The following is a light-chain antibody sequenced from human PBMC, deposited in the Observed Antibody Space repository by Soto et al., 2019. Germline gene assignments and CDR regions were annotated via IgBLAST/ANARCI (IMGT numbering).Light chain of an antibody. CDR1: QSVSSN. CDR3: QQYGSSPWT. Sequence: ERGMKQSPATVSVSQGERATLSCRASQSVSSNLAWYQQKPGQAPRLFIYGASNRATGIPARFSGSGSGTDFTLTISRLEPEDFAVYYCQQYGSSPWTFGQGTKVAI. CDR2: GAS. V-gene: IGKV3-20*01. J-gene: IGKJ1*01.